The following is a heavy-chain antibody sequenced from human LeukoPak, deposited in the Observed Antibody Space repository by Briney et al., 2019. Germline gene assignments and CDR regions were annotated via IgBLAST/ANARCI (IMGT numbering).Heavy chain of an antibody. Sequence: SETLSLTCTVSGGSISSGDYYWSWIRQPPGKGLEWIGYIYYSGSTYYNPSLKSRVTISVDTSKNQFSLKLSSVTAADTAVYYCAGDGRTEGLRLGELSLYRGGYYFDYWGRGTLVTVSS. CDR2: IYYSGST. CDR1: GGSISSGDYY. J-gene: IGHJ4*02. CDR3: AGDGRTEGLRLGELSLYRGGYYFDY. D-gene: IGHD3-16*02. V-gene: IGHV4-30-4*01.